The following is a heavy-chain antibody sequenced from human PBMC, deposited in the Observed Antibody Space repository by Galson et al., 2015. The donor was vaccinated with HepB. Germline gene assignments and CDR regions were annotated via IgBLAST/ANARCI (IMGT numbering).Heavy chain of an antibody. D-gene: IGHD3-16*01. CDR1: GFNFRSYA. CDR2: IRGSGGNT. CDR3: AKEAAEIGVPYFDY. Sequence: SLRLSCAASGFNFRSYAMSWVRQAPGKGLEWVSGIRGSGGNTFYADSVEGRFTFSRDNSKNTLYLQMSSLRADDTAVYYCAKEAAEIGVPYFDYWGQGILVTVSS. J-gene: IGHJ4*02. V-gene: IGHV3-23*01.